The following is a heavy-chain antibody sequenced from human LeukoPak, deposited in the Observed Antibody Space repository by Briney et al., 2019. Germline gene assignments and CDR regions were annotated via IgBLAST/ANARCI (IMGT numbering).Heavy chain of an antibody. CDR2: IKQDGSEK. J-gene: IGHJ6*03. V-gene: IGHV3-7*01. D-gene: IGHD2-15*01. Sequence: GGSLRLSCAASGFTFSTYWMNWVRQAPGKGLEWVANIKQDGSEKYYVDSVKGRFTISRDNAKNSLYLQMNSLRAEDTAVYYCAKVMPPGRIRFYSYYMDVWGKGTTVTVSS. CDR1: GFTFSTYW. CDR3: AKVMPPGRIRFYSYYMDV.